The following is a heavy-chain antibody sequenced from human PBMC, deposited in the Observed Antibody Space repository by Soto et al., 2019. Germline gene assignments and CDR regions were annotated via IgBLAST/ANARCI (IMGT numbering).Heavy chain of an antibody. CDR2: ISSSGNT. CDR1: GASLTSGGYY. CDR3: ASGRLWIRDVWYFDF. Sequence: QVQLQESGPGLVKSSQTLSLTCTVSGASLTSGGYYWNWIRQRPGKGLEWVGYISSSGNTYYNPSLKSRVTISVDTSKNQFSLKLTSVTAADTAVYYGASGRLWIRDVWYFDFWGQGSLVTVSS. V-gene: IGHV4-31*03. J-gene: IGHJ4*02. D-gene: IGHD3-10*01.